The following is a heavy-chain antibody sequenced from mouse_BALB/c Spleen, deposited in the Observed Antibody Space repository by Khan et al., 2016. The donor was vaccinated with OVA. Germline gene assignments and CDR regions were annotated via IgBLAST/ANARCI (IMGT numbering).Heavy chain of an antibody. D-gene: IGHD1-2*01. V-gene: IGHV1-77*01. CDR2: ISPGSGDT. CDR1: GYTFTDYY. Sequence: QVQLQQSGAELARPGASVKLSCKASGYTFTDYYINRVKQRTGQGLEWIGEISPGSGDTYYNERFKGKATLTADKSSSTSYMQLSSLTSEAAAVYFGARRNYFGDTFAYGGPGTLVTVSA. CDR3: ARRNYFGDTFAY. J-gene: IGHJ3*01.